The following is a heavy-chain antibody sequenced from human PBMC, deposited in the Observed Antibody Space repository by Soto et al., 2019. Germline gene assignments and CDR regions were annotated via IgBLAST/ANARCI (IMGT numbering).Heavy chain of an antibody. CDR1: GFSLNTSGVG. D-gene: IGHD4-17*01. J-gene: IGHJ3*02. V-gene: IGHV2-5*01. CDR3: AHKLPVTTSAFDI. Sequence: QITLKESGPTLVKPTQTLTLTCTFSGFSLNTSGVGVGWVRQPPGRALEWLAVIYWTDDKRYSPSLKSRLSITKDTSKNQVVLTMTYMDPMDTAIFFCAHKLPVTTSAFDIWGQGTMVTVSS. CDR2: IYWTDDK.